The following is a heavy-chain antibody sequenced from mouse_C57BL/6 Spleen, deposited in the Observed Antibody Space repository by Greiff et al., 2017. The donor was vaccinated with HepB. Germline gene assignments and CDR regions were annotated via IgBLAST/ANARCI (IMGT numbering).Heavy chain of an antibody. Sequence: EVQGVESGGGLVKPGGSLKLSCAASGFTFSSYAMSWVRQTPEKRLEWVATISDGGSYTYYPDNVKGRFTISRDNAKNNLYLQMSHLKSEDTAMYDCARDYYGSSGYVDYWGQGTTLTVSS. CDR1: GFTFSSYA. D-gene: IGHD1-1*01. V-gene: IGHV5-4*01. J-gene: IGHJ2*01. CDR2: ISDGGSYT. CDR3: ARDYYGSSGYVDY.